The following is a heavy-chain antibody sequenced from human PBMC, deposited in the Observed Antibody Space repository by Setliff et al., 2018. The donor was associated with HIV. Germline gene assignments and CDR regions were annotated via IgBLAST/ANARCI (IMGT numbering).Heavy chain of an antibody. J-gene: IGHJ6*03. CDR3: VRGVQSPPHYSYYYMDV. D-gene: IGHD3-3*01. Sequence: ASVKVSCKASRSTFNSHTINWVRQAPGQGLDWMGRIIPILGVANYEQRFQGKVTITADKSTSTAYMELTSLRFDDTAMYYCVRGVQSPPHYSYYYMDVWGEGTMVTVSS. CDR2: IIPILGVA. CDR1: RSTFNSHT. V-gene: IGHV1-69*02.